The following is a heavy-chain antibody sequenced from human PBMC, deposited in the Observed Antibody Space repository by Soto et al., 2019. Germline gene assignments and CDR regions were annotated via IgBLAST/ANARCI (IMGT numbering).Heavy chain of an antibody. CDR1: GFTFRLHA. J-gene: IGHJ3*02. D-gene: IGHD1-26*01. CDR3: ARDSTVGELRGAALDI. CDR2: ISSNSGYI. Sequence: EVQLVESGGGLVKPGGSLSLSCAASGFTFRLHAMNWVRQAPGKGLEWVSYISSNSGYIYYADSVKGRFTISRDNAQKSLYLQMDSLRVEDTAVYYCARDSTVGELRGAALDIWGLGTKVTVSS. V-gene: IGHV3-21*01.